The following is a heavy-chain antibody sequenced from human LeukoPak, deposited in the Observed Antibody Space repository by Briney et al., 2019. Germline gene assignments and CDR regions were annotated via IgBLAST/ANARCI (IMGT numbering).Heavy chain of an antibody. V-gene: IGHV1-2*06. J-gene: IGHJ5*02. CDR1: GYTFTGYY. D-gene: IGHD3-22*01. CDR2: INPNSGGT. CDR3: ARVLYYYDSSGYSKYNWFDP. Sequence: ALVKVSCKASGYTFTGYYMHWVRQAPGQGLEWVGRINPNSGGTNYAQKFQGRVTMTRDTSISTAYMELSRLRSEDTAIYCCARVLYYYDSSGYSKYNWFDPWGQGTLVTVSS.